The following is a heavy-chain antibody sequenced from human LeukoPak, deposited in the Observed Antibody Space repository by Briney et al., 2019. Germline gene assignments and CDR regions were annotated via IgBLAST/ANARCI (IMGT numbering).Heavy chain of an antibody. CDR1: GYTFTGHY. D-gene: IGHD3-3*01. Sequence: GASVKVSCKASGYTFTGHYMHWVRQAPGQGLEWMGWINPNSGGTNYAQKFQGRVTMTRDTSISTAYMELSRLRSDDTAVYYCARERFLEWLLYGDAFDIWGQGTMVTVSS. CDR3: ARERFLEWLLYGDAFDI. CDR2: INPNSGGT. J-gene: IGHJ3*02. V-gene: IGHV1-2*02.